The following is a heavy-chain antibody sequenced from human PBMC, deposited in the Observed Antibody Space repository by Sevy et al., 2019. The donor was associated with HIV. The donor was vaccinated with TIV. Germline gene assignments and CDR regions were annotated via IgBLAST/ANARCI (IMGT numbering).Heavy chain of an antibody. CDR3: ASGGRHYYDSSGYYEFGTFDY. CDR2: IYYSGST. D-gene: IGHD3-22*01. Sequence: SETRSLTCTVSGGSISSYYWSWIRQPPGKGLEWIGYIYYSGSTNYNPSLKSRVTISVDTSKNQFSLKLSSVTAADTAVYYCASGGRHYYDSSGYYEFGTFDYWGQGTLVTVSS. CDR1: GGSISSYY. V-gene: IGHV4-59*01. J-gene: IGHJ4*02.